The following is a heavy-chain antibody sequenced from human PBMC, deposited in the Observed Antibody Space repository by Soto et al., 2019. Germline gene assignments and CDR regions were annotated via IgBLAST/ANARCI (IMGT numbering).Heavy chain of an antibody. D-gene: IGHD2-21*02. J-gene: IGHJ3*02. CDR2: IIPILGTA. CDR3: ANPAPSYCGGDCLEAFDI. Sequence: SVQVSFKASGGTFSSYAISLVRQAPGQGLEWMGGIIPILGTANYAQKFQGRVTITADESTSTAYMELSRLRSEDMAVYYCANPAPSYCGGDCLEAFDIWGQGTLVTVSS. CDR1: GGTFSSYA. V-gene: IGHV1-69*13.